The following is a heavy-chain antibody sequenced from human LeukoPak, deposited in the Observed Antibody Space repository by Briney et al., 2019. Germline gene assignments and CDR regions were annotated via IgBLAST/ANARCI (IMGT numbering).Heavy chain of an antibody. J-gene: IGHJ4*02. D-gene: IGHD1-26*01. V-gene: IGHV4-39*07. CDR2: MYYRGST. CDR1: GGSISSSSHY. CDR3: ATTTIRLGY. Sequence: PSETLSLTCTVSGGSISSSSHYWGWIRQPPGKGLEWIGCMYYRGSTYHNPSLKSRVTISVDTSKNQFSLKLSSVTAADTAVYYCATTTIRLGYWGQGTLVTVSS.